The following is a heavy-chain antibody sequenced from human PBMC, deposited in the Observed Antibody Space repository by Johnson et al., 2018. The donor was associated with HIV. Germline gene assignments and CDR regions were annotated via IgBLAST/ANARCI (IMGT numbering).Heavy chain of an antibody. CDR3: AGGSLTDDGFAA. J-gene: IGHJ3*01. D-gene: IGHD2-8*01. CDR1: GFTFSSSW. CDR2: IKEAGSAK. V-gene: IGHV3-7*01. Sequence: VQLVESGGGLVQPGGSLRLSCAASGFTFSSSWMDWVRQAPGKGLEWVANIKEAGSAKHYLDSGKGRFTISRDNARNSLYLQMNSLRAEDTAVYYCAGGSLTDDGFAAWGQGTLVIVSS.